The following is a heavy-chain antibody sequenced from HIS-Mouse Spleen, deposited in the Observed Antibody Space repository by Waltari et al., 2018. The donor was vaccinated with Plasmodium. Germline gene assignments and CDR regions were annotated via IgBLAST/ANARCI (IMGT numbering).Heavy chain of an antibody. V-gene: IGHV3-7*01. D-gene: IGHD6-13*01. Sequence: EVQLVESGGGLVQPGGSLRLSCAASGFTFSSYWMSWVRQAPGKGLGWWAKIKQDGSEKYYLDSGKGRFTISRDNAKNSLYLQMNSLRAEDTAVYYCASSWYWYFDLWGRGTLVTVSS. CDR2: IKQDGSEK. CDR3: ASSWYWYFDL. J-gene: IGHJ2*01. CDR1: GFTFSSYW.